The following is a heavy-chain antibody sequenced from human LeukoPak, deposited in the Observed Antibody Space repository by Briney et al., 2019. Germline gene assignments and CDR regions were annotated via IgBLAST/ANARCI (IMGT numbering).Heavy chain of an antibody. CDR3: AELGITMIGGV. Sequence: GGSLRLSCAASGFTFSSYEMNWVRQAPGKGVEWVSYISSSGRTIYYADSVKGGFTISRENAKNSLYVQMNSLRAEDTAVYYCAELGITMIGGVWGKGTTVTISS. CDR2: ISSSGRTI. V-gene: IGHV3-48*03. J-gene: IGHJ6*04. D-gene: IGHD3-10*02. CDR1: GFTFSSYE.